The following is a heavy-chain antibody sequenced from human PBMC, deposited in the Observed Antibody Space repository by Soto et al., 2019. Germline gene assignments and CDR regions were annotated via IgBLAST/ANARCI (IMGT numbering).Heavy chain of an antibody. CDR2: IIPIFGTA. Sequence: GASVKVSCKASGGTFSSYAISWVRQAPGQGLEWMGGIIPIFGTANYAQKLQGRVTITADESTSTAYMELSSLRSEDTAVYYCARKNYRSAIVVVAASGYYGMDVWGQGTTVTVSS. CDR1: GGTFSSYA. D-gene: IGHD2-15*01. CDR3: ARKNYRSAIVVVAASGYYGMDV. J-gene: IGHJ6*02. V-gene: IGHV1-69*13.